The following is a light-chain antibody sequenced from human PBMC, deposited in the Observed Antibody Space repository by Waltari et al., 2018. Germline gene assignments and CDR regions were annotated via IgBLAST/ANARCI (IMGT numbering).Light chain of an antibody. CDR1: QSLVHSDGNTY. J-gene: IGKJ1*01. V-gene: IGKV2-30*02. CDR2: KVS. CDR3: MQGTHWPPWT. Sequence: DVGMTQSPLSLPATLGQPASISCRSSQSLVHSDGNTYLNWFQQRPGQSPRRLIYKVSNRDSGVPDRFSGSGSGTDFTLKISRVEAEDVGVYYCMQGTHWPPWTFGQGTKVEIK.